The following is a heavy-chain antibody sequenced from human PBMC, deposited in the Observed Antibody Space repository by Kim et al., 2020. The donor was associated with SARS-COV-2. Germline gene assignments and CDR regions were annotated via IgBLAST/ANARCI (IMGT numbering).Heavy chain of an antibody. V-gene: IGHV3-30*01. D-gene: IGHD3-16*01. Sequence: GRFPISRDNSKNTLYLQMNSLRAEDTAVYYCARDRIGARLKYYFYYGMDVWGQGTTVTVSS. CDR3: ARDRIGARLKYYFYYGMDV. J-gene: IGHJ6*02.